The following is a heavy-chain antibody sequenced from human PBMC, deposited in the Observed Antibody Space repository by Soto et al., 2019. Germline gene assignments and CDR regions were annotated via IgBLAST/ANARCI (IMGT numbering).Heavy chain of an antibody. Sequence: GASVKVSCKASGYTFISYGISWVRQAPGQGLEWMGWISAYNANTNYAQKLQGRVTMTTDTSTSTAYMELRSLRSDDTAVYYCARDRRTTAYYYYGMDVXGQGTKVTVYS. D-gene: IGHD1-1*01. CDR1: GYTFISYG. V-gene: IGHV1-18*04. J-gene: IGHJ6*02. CDR3: ARDRRTTAYYYYGMDV. CDR2: ISAYNANT.